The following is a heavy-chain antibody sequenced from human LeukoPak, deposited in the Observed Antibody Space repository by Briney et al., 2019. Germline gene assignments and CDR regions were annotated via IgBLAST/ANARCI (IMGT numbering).Heavy chain of an antibody. CDR2: ISTGGSIV. J-gene: IGHJ4*02. CDR3: ARRKSKRITISGVVITTVTLDC. Sequence: PGESLRLSCEASGFTFTNYEMTWVRHAPGKGVEWIADISTGGSIVNFAESLRGRFTISRDNVKKSVYLEMTSLKAEDTAIYYCARRKSKRITISGVVITTVTLDCCGQGILVTVSS. V-gene: IGHV3-48*03. D-gene: IGHD3-3*01. CDR1: GFTFTNYE.